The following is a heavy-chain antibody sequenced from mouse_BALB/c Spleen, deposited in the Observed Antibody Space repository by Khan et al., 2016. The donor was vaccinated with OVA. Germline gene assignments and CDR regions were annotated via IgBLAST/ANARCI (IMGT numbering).Heavy chain of an antibody. CDR2: ISYSGST. D-gene: IGHD2-1*01. CDR1: GDSITSGY. Sequence: EVELVESGPSLVKPSQTLSLTCSVTGDSITSGYWNWIRKFPGNKLEYMGYISYSGSTYYNQSLKSRISITRDTSKNQYYLQLNSVTTEDTATYYCARCGSTPWFAYWGQGTLVTVSA. V-gene: IGHV3-8*02. J-gene: IGHJ3*01. CDR3: ARCGSTPWFAY.